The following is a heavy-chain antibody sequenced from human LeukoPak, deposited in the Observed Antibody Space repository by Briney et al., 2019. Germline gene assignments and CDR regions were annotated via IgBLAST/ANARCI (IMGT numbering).Heavy chain of an antibody. CDR3: ARVWGNDYYYYYYMDV. J-gene: IGHJ6*03. D-gene: IGHD3-16*01. V-gene: IGHV1-2*02. CDR1: GYTFTGYY. Sequence: ASVKVSCKASGYTFTGYYMHWVRQAPGQGLEWMGWINPNSGGTNYAQKFQGRVTMTRDTSISTAYMELSRLRSDDTAAYYCARVWGNDYYYYYYMDVWGKGTTVTISS. CDR2: INPNSGGT.